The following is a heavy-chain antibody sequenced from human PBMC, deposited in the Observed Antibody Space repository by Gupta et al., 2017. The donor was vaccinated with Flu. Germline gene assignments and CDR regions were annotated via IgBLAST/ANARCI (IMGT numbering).Heavy chain of an antibody. Sequence: SMNWVRKAQGKGLEWVSSMEGSSNYIYYADLVRGRFTIPRDNAKKSLYLQMNSLRVEDTAVYYCARGSITARQGFDYWGQGTLVTVSS. D-gene: IGHD6-6*01. CDR2: MEGSSNYI. J-gene: IGHJ4*01. CDR1: S. CDR3: ARGSITARQGFDY. V-gene: IGHV3-21*01.